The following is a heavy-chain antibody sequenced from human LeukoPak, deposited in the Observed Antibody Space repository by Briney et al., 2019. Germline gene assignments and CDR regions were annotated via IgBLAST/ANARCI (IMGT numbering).Heavy chain of an antibody. Sequence: LSLTCAVSGGSISSVNLWSWVRQPPGKGLEWVGRTRNKGNSYTTEYAASVKGRFTISRDDSKNSLYLQMNSLKTEDTAVYYCARVNSGGYYYFDYWGQGTLVTVSS. D-gene: IGHD3-22*01. J-gene: IGHJ4*02. CDR2: TRNKGNSYTT. V-gene: IGHV3-72*01. CDR3: ARVNSGGYYYFDY. CDR1: GGSISSVN.